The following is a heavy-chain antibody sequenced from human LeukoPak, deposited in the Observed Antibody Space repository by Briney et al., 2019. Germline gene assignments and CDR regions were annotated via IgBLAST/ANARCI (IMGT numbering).Heavy chain of an antibody. CDR1: GFTFSSYW. CDR2: IKQDGSEK. J-gene: IGHJ1*01. V-gene: IGHV3-7*04. D-gene: IGHD6-19*01. CDR3: ARGGKRAVAGTRSPQYFQH. Sequence: GGSLRLSCAASGFTFSSYWMSWVRQAPGKGLEWVANIKQDGSEKYYADSVKGRFTISRDNSKNTLYVQMNSLRAEDTAVYYCARGGKRAVAGTRSPQYFQHWGQGTLVTVSS.